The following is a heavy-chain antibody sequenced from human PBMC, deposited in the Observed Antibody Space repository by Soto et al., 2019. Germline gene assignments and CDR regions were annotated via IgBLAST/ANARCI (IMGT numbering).Heavy chain of an antibody. J-gene: IGHJ6*03. CDR1: GGSISSRSYY. D-gene: IGHD6-13*01. CDR3: ARGPREGSSILSPKFEYRPYFKVG. V-gene: IGHV4-39*01. Sequence: SETLSLTCTVSGGSISSRSYYWGWSRQPPAKGLEWIGSIYYSGSTYYNPSLKSRVTITVDTSKNQFSLKLSSVTAADTAGYYRARGPREGSSILSPKFEYRPYFKVGWGKGTTVTVSS. CDR2: IYYSGST.